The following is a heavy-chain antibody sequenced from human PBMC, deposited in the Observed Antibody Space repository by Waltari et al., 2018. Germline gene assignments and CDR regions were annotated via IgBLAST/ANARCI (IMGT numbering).Heavy chain of an antibody. CDR1: GFTFRMYA. V-gene: IGHV3-30-3*02. Sequence: QVQLVESGGGVVQPGKSLRLSCSASGFTFRMYAIHWVRQAPGTGLGWLAIISHDGTKKHFADSVSGRFTLSRDNSKNTVHLQMNSLSAEDTAVYYCAKSTGILTTYADYWGQGTLVAVSS. D-gene: IGHD3-9*01. CDR2: ISHDGTKK. CDR3: AKSTGILTTYADY. J-gene: IGHJ4*02.